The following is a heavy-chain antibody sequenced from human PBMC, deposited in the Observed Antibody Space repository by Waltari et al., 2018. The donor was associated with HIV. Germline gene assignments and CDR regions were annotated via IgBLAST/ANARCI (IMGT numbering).Heavy chain of an antibody. V-gene: IGHV3-23*01. D-gene: IGHD2-21*01. CDR3: AKGCGSGYYYYGMDV. J-gene: IGHJ6*02. CDR1: GFTFSSYA. CDR2: ISGSGGST. Sequence: EVQLLESGGGLVQPGGSLRLSCAASGFTFSSYAMSWVRQAPGKGLEWVSAISGSGGSTYYADSVKGRFTISKDNSKNTLYLQMNSLRAEDTAVYYCAKGCGSGYYYYGMDVWGQGTTVTVSS.